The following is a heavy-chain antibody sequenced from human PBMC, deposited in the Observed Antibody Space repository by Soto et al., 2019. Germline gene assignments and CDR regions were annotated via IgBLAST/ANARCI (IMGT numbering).Heavy chain of an antibody. V-gene: IGHV3-23*01. CDR1: GFTFSSYA. CDR3: AIAPRRYYYDSSGYSDAFDI. CDR2: ISGSGGST. J-gene: IGHJ3*02. D-gene: IGHD3-22*01. Sequence: EVQLLASGGGLVQPGGSLRLSCAASGFTFSSYAMSWVRQAPGKGLEWVSAISGSGGSTYYADSVKGRFTISRDNSKNTLYLQMNSLRAEDTAVYYCAIAPRRYYYDSSGYSDAFDIWGQGTMVTVSS.